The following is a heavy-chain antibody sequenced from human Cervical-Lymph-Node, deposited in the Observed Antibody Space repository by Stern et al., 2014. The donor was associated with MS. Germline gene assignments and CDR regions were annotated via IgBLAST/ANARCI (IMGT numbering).Heavy chain of an antibody. D-gene: IGHD6-19*01. Sequence: VQLVESGAEVKKPGASVKVSCKASGYTFTGYYMHWVRQAPGQGLEWMGRITPNIGGTNYAQKFQGRVTMTRDTSISTAYMELSRLRSDDTAVYYCARVAAIAVAGTGFDYWGQGTLVTVSS. J-gene: IGHJ4*02. CDR3: ARVAAIAVAGTGFDY. CDR2: ITPNIGGT. CDR1: GYTFTGYY. V-gene: IGHV1-2*06.